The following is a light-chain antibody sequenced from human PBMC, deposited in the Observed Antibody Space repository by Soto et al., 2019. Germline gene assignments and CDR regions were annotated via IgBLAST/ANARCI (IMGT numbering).Light chain of an antibody. V-gene: IGLV2-8*01. J-gene: IGLJ1*01. CDR2: DVS. CDR1: SSDVGGYNY. Sequence: QSALTQPPSASGSPGQSVTISCTGTSSDVGGYNYVSWYQQHPGKAPKLMIYDVSQWPSGVPDRFSGSKSGNTASLTVSGLQAEDEADYYCSSYAGTYIVFGTGTQLTVL. CDR3: SSYAGTYIV.